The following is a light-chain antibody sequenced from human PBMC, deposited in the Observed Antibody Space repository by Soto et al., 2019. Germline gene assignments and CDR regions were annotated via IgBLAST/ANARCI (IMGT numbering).Light chain of an antibody. J-gene: IGKJ1*01. CDR2: DAS. CDR3: LPYRYLPRT. Sequence: TVMTQSPATLSVSPGEGASVSCRASQSVGRNLAWYQQKPGQAPRLLIYDASTRATGKPARFSGGGSGTEFNLNIDSLQSEDFAVYYCLPYRYLPRTFGQGTKVEIK. V-gene: IGKV3-15*01. CDR1: QSVGRN.